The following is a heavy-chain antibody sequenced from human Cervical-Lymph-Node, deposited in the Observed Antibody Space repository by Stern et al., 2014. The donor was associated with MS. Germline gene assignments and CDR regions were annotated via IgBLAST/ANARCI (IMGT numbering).Heavy chain of an antibody. J-gene: IGHJ4*02. CDR3: ASRSATGHYFDS. CDR1: GFTFSTYN. D-gene: IGHD2/OR15-2a*01. V-gene: IGHV3-48*01. Sequence: EVQLVDSGGGLVQPGGSLRLSCAASGFTFSTYNMHWVRQAPEKGLECVSYISSGSDTISYADSVKGRFTISRDNAKSSLVLQMNSLRAEDTAVYYCASRSATGHYFDSWGQGTLVTVSS. CDR2: ISSGSDTI.